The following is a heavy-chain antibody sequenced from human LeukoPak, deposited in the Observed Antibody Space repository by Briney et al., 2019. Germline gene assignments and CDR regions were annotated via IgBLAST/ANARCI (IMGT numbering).Heavy chain of an antibody. CDR3: ARTTYGYYFDY. CDR1: GDSVSSNSAA. Sequence: SQTPSLTFAISGDSVSSNSAAWNWLRQSPSRGLEWLGRTYYRSKWYNDYAVSVKSRITIIPDTSKNQFSLQLNSVTPEDTAVYYCARTTYGYYFDYWGQGTLVTVSS. V-gene: IGHV6-1*01. J-gene: IGHJ4*02. CDR2: TYYRSKWYN. D-gene: IGHD1-14*01.